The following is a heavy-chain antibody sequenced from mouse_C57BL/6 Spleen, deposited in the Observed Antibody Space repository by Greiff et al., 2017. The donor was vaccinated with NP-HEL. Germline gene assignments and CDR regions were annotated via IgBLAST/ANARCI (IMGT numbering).Heavy chain of an antibody. CDR1: GYTFTSYW. Sequence: VQLQQPGAELVRPGSSVKLSCKASGYTFTSYWMHWVKQRPIQGLEWIGNIDPSDSETHYNQKFKDKATLTVDKSSSTAYMQLSSLTSEDSAVYYYARSGDGAMDYWGQGTSVTVSS. D-gene: IGHD2-3*01. V-gene: IGHV1-52*01. J-gene: IGHJ4*01. CDR3: ARSGDGAMDY. CDR2: IDPSDSET.